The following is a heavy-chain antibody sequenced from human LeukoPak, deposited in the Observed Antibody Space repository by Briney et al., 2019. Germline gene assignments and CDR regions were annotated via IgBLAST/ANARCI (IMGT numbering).Heavy chain of an antibody. CDR2: IYHSGST. CDR3: ARDAREQWLVIDY. D-gene: IGHD6-19*01. CDR1: GGSISSSSYY. J-gene: IGHJ4*02. V-gene: IGHV4-39*07. Sequence: SETLSLTCTVSGGSISSSSYYWGWIRQPPGKGLEWIGSIYHSGSTYYNPSLKSRVTISVDTSKNQFSLKLSSVTAADTAVYYCARDAREQWLVIDYWGQGTLVTVSS.